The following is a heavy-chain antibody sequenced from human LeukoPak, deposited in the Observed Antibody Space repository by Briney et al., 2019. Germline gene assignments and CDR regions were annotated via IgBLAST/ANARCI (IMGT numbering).Heavy chain of an antibody. Sequence: SETLSLTFTVSGGSISSYYWSWIRQPPGKGLEWIGYIYYSGSTNYNPSLKSRVTISVDTSKNQFPLKLSSVTAADTAVYYCAARIAAALWFDPWGQGTLVTVSS. CDR1: GGSISSYY. D-gene: IGHD6-13*01. CDR2: IYYSGST. V-gene: IGHV4-59*01. CDR3: AARIAAALWFDP. J-gene: IGHJ5*02.